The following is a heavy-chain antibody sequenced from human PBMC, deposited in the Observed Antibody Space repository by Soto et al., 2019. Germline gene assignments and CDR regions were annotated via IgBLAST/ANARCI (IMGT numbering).Heavy chain of an antibody. J-gene: IGHJ4*02. CDR3: AIFVVATAILPY. Sequence: SETLSLTCAVSGGSISSGGYSWSWIRQPPGKGLEWVGYIYHSGSTYYNPSLKSRVTISVDRSKNQFSLELTSVTAADTAVYYCAIFVVATAILPYWGQGTLVTVSS. CDR2: IYHSGST. V-gene: IGHV4-30-2*01. CDR1: GGSISSGGYS. D-gene: IGHD2-21*02.